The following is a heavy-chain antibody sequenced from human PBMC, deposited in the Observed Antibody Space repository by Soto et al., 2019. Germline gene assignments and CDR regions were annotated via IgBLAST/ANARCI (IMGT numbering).Heavy chain of an antibody. Sequence: EEQLVESGGGLVQPGGSLRLSCAASGFTFRTNDIHWVRQAPGKGLEWVAGIGTAADTYYPDSVKGRFTISRDNAKSSLYLQLKSLRAGDTAVYDCARGWLRRGYLDYWGQGTLVTVSS. J-gene: IGHJ4*02. CDR3: ARGWLRRGYLDY. CDR2: IGTAADT. D-gene: IGHD5-12*01. CDR1: GFTFRTND. V-gene: IGHV3-13*04.